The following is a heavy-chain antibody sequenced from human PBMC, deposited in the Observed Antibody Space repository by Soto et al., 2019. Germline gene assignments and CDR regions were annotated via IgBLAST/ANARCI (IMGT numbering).Heavy chain of an antibody. V-gene: IGHV1-8*01. Sequence: QVQLVQSGAEVKKPGASVKVSCKASGYTFTSYDISWVRQATGQGLEWMGWVNPNTGNTGYVQKFQGRVTMTANISTSTAYIEVSSLRYDDTAVYFGARGRLSTALDYWGQGTLATVSS. J-gene: IGHJ4*02. CDR1: GYTFTSYD. CDR2: VNPNTGNT. CDR3: ARGRLSTALDY. D-gene: IGHD2-2*01.